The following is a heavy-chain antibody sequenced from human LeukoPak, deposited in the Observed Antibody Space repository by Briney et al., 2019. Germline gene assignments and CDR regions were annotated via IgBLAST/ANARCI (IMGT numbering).Heavy chain of an antibody. J-gene: IGHJ4*02. D-gene: IGHD2-21*02. CDR3: VREDTPATANY. CDR1: GFTFSSYA. Sequence: GGSLRLSCAASGFTFSSYAMSWVRQTPGKGLEWVSAISGGGDITYYADSVTGRFTISRDNSKDTLFLQMHSLRPGDTAVYYCVREDTPATANYWGQGTLVTIPS. CDR2: ISGGGDIT. V-gene: IGHV3-23*01.